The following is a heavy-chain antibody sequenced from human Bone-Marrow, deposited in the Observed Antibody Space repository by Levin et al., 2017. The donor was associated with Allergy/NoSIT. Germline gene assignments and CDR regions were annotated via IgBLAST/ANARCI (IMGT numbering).Heavy chain of an antibody. Sequence: GESLKISCKASGYTFTSYYMHWVRQAPGQGLEWMGIINPSGGSTSYAQKFQGRVTMTRDTSTSTVYMELSSLRSEDTAVYYCARVPSYCSSTSCYGNWYFDLWGRGTLVTVSS. CDR1: GYTFTSYY. CDR2: INPSGGST. CDR3: ARVPSYCSSTSCYGNWYFDL. D-gene: IGHD2-2*01. J-gene: IGHJ2*01. V-gene: IGHV1-46*01.